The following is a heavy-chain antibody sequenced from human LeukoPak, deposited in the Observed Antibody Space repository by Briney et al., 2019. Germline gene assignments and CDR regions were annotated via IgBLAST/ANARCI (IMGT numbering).Heavy chain of an antibody. CDR1: GFTFSSYA. V-gene: IGHV3-23*01. J-gene: IGHJ5*02. D-gene: IGHD2-21*01. Sequence: GGSLRLSCAASGFTFSSYAMSWVRQAPGKGLEWVSAISGSGGSTYYADSVKGRYTISRDNSKNTLYLQMNSLRAEDTAVYYCARGPYSGWFDPWGQGTLVTVSS. CDR3: ARGPYSGWFDP. CDR2: ISGSGGST.